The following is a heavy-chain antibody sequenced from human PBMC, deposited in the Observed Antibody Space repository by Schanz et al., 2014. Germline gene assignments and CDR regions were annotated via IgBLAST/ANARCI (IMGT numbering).Heavy chain of an antibody. CDR3: ARDGYSVVVISPTESFDI. J-gene: IGHJ3*02. CDR2: VSRSTPDI. Sequence: EVQLVESGGGLVQPGGSLRLSCTASGFTFSSYSMNWVRQAPGKGLEWVSYVSRSTPDIYYADSVKGRFTISRDNSRNTLYLQMNSLRAEDTAVYYCARDGYSVVVISPTESFDIWGQGTMVTVSP. D-gene: IGHD2-21*01. CDR1: GFTFSSYS. V-gene: IGHV3-48*01.